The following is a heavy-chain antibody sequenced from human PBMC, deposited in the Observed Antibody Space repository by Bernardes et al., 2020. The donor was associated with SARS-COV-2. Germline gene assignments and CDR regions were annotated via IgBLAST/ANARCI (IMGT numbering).Heavy chain of an antibody. V-gene: IGHV3-7*01. D-gene: IGHD3-9*01. J-gene: IGHJ3*01. Sequence: GGSLRLSCAASGFTFNTYWMSWVRQAPGKGLEWVATIKHDGGEKYYVDSVKGRFTISRDNTRTAVFLQMESLRAEDTTVYYCARDVGGTDWRFGFDVWGPGTMVHVSS. CDR1: GFTFNTYW. CDR3: ARDVGGTDWRFGFDV. CDR2: IKHDGGEK.